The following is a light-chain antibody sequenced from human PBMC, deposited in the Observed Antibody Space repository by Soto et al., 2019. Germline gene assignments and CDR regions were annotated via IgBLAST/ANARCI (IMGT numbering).Light chain of an antibody. CDR2: WAS. CDR3: HQYYSAPWT. J-gene: IGKJ1*01. Sequence: DIVMTQSPDSLAMSLGERATIHCKSSQSVLHSSTDKNFLTWYQQKPGQPPKLLIYWASTRESGVPDRFSGSGSGTDFTLTISSLQAEDVAVYYCHQYYSAPWTFGQGTKVEIK. CDR1: QSVLHSSTDKNF. V-gene: IGKV4-1*01.